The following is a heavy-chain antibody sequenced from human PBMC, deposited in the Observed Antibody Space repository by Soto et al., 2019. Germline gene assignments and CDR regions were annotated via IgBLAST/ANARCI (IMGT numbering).Heavy chain of an antibody. V-gene: IGHV2-26*01. CDR1: GFSLSNARMG. D-gene: IGHD3-3*01. CDR2: IFSNDEK. Sequence: SGPTLVNPTETLTLTCTVSGFSLSNARMGVSWIRRPPGKALEWLAHIFSNDEKSYSTSLKSRLTISKDTSKSQVVLTMTNMDPVDTATYYCARIPLVADFWSGYFYYYYYYGMDVWGQGTTVTVSS. J-gene: IGHJ6*02. CDR3: ARIPLVADFWSGYFYYYYYYGMDV.